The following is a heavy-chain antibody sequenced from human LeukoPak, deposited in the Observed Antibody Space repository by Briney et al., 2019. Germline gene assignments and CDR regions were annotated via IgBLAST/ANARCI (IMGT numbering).Heavy chain of an antibody. V-gene: IGHV1-69*13. Sequence: SVKVSCKASGGTFSSYAISWVRQAPGQGLEWMGGIIPIFGTANYAQKFQGRVTITADESTSTAYMELSSLRSEDTAVYYCASSPRVGERFDIWGQGTMVSVSS. CDR3: ASSPRVGERFDI. CDR2: IIPIFGTA. D-gene: IGHD1-26*01. CDR1: GGTFSSYA. J-gene: IGHJ3*02.